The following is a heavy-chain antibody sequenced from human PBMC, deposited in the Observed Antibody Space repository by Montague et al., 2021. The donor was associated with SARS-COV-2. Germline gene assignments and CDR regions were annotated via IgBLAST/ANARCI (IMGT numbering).Heavy chain of an antibody. CDR1: GFTFRRYA. D-gene: IGHD2-15*01. Sequence: SLRLSCPASGFTFRRYAMAWVRQAPGKGLEWVSTIADNGDPYYADSMKGRFIISRDDSNNMLFLQMNGLRDEDTAVYYFTKASCSGVGCGYFDCWGRGTLVTVSS. CDR3: TKASCSGVGCGYFDC. V-gene: IGHV3-23*01. CDR2: IADNGDP. J-gene: IGHJ4*02.